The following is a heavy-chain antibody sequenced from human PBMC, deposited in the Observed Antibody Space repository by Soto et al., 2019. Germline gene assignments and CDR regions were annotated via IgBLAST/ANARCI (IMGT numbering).Heavy chain of an antibody. CDR1: GGSISSSSYY. V-gene: IGHV4-39*01. CDR2: IYYSGST. J-gene: IGHJ4*02. Sequence: PSETLSLTCTVSGGSISSSSYYWGWIRQPPGKGLEWIGSIYYSGSTYYNPSLKSRVTKSVDTSKNQFSLKLSSVTAADTAVYYCARHTPAISISDHWGQGTLVTVSS. CDR3: ARHTPAISISDH. D-gene: IGHD2-15*01.